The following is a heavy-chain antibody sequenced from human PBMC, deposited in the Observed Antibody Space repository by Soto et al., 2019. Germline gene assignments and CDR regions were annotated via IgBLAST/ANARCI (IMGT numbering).Heavy chain of an antibody. D-gene: IGHD3-22*01. J-gene: IGHJ3*02. CDR2: IRNKTDGGTT. V-gene: IGHV3-15*01. CDR3: TTGAYYYDSSGYYPSAFDI. Sequence: GGSLRLSYAASGFTFSYYYMSGVRQAPGKGLEWVGFIRNKTDGGTTDYAAPVKGRFTISRDDSKNTLYLQMNSLKTEDTAVYYCTTGAYYYDSSGYYPSAFDIWGQGTMVTVSS. CDR1: GFTFSYYY.